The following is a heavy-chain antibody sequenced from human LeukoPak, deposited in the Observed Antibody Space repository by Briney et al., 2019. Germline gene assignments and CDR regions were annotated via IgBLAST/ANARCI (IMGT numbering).Heavy chain of an antibody. CDR1: GLTFDDSA. Sequence: GGSLRLSCAASGLTFDDSAMNWLRQAPGKGLEWVSLISGDGGSTYYADSVKGRFTISRDNSKNSLYLQMNSLRTEDTALYCYPRSRWFAYDFGELQFWAQGTLVTVSS. J-gene: IGHJ4*02. CDR3: PRSRWFAYDFGELQF. CDR2: ISGDGGST. V-gene: IGHV3-43*02. D-gene: IGHD3-16*01.